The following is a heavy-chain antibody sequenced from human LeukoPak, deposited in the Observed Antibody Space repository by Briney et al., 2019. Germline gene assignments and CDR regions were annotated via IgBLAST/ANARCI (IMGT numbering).Heavy chain of an antibody. CDR1: GFILSSHD. D-gene: IGHD6-19*01. J-gene: IGHJ4*02. CDR3: ARSKSYSSGWTDFDY. Sequence: PGVSLRLLCAVSGFILSSHDMHWVRHPTGKGLEWVSVIGTAGNTYYADSVKGRFTISRENAKNSLYLQMDNLRAGDTAVYYCARSKSYSSGWTDFDYWDQGTLVAVSS. V-gene: IGHV3-13*01. CDR2: IGTAGNT.